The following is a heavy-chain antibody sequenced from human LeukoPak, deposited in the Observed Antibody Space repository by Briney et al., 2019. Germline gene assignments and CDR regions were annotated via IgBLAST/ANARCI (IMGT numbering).Heavy chain of an antibody. D-gene: IGHD6-6*01. CDR3: ARNTSSSPWFDP. CDR2: VYYIGTT. CDR1: GGSVSSPNSY. Sequence: SETLSLTCTVSGGSVSSPNSYWSWIRQPPGKGLEWIGNVYYIGTTTYSSSLKSRVTISVDTSRNQFSLELASVTAADTAVYYCARNTSSSPWFDPWGQGTLVTVSS. J-gene: IGHJ5*02. V-gene: IGHV4-61*01.